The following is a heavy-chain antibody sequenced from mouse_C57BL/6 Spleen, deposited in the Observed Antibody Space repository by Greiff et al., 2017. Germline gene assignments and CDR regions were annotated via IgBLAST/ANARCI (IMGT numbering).Heavy chain of an antibody. D-gene: IGHD2-4*01. V-gene: IGHV1-55*01. J-gene: IGHJ3*01. CDR1: GYTFTSYW. Sequence: QVQLQQPGAELVKPGASVKMSCKASGYTFTSYWITWVKQRPGHGLAWIGDIYPGSGSTNYNEKFKSKATLTVDTSSSTAYMQLSSLTSEDSAVYYCARRGYDYDIGFAYWGQGTLVTVSA. CDR2: IYPGSGST. CDR3: ARRGYDYDIGFAY.